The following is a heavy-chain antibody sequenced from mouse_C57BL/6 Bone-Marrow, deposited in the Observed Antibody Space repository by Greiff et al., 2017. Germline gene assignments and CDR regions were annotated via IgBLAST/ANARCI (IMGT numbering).Heavy chain of an antibody. CDR1: GFTFSDYG. Sequence: EVKVVESGGGLVKPGGSLKLSCAASGFTFSDYGMHWVRQAPEKGLEWVAHISSGSSTIYYADTVKGRFTISRYNAKNTLFLQMTSLRSEDTAMYYCARENYYGSSYKRKSYYFDYWGQGTTLTVSS. CDR2: ISSGSSTI. V-gene: IGHV5-17*01. J-gene: IGHJ2*01. CDR3: ARENYYGSSYKRKSYYFDY. D-gene: IGHD1-1*01.